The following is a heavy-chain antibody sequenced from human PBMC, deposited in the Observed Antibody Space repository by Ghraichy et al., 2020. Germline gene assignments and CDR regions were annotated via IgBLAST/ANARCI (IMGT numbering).Heavy chain of an antibody. J-gene: IGHJ4*02. CDR2: VSGSGDST. CDR1: GFTFSNYA. CDR3: AKDLTSQVADCDS. D-gene: IGHD2-15*01. V-gene: IGHV3-23*01. Sequence: GGSLRLSCAASGFTFSNYAMTWVRQAPGKGLEWVSGVSGSGDSTNYADSVKGRFTISRDNSKNTLFLYMSSLRAEDTAVYYCAKDLTSQVADCDSWGQGALVTVSS.